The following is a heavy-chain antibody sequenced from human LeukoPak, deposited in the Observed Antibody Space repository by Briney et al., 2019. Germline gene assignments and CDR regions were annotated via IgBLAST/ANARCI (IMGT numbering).Heavy chain of an antibody. CDR2: ISAYNGNT. J-gene: IGHJ3*02. CDR1: GYTFTSYG. CDR3: ARERRIGFWSGYAFDI. Sequence: GASVKVSCKASGYTFTSYGISWVRQAPGQGLEWMGWISAYNGNTNYAQKLQGRVTMTTDTSTSTAYMELRSLRSDDTAVYYCARERRIGFWSGYAFDIWGQGTMVTVSS. V-gene: IGHV1-18*01. D-gene: IGHD3-3*01.